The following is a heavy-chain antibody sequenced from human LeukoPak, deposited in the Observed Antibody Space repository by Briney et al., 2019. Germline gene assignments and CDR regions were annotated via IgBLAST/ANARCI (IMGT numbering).Heavy chain of an antibody. J-gene: IGHJ4*02. D-gene: IGHD2-2*01. CDR3: ARDYSRSPRGVVPAATLAY. Sequence: GGSLRLSCAASGFTFSSYAMHWVRQAPCKGLEWVAVISYDGSNKYYADSVKGRFTISRDNSKNTLYLQMNGLRAEDTAVYYCARDYSRSPRGVVPAATLAYWGQGTLVTVSS. CDR1: GFTFSSYA. CDR2: ISYDGSNK. V-gene: IGHV3-30*04.